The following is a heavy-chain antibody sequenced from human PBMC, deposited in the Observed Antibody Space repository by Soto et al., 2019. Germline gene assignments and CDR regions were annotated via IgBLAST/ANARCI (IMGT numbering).Heavy chain of an antibody. CDR2: IYYSGNT. CDR1: GDSISSGDYY. D-gene: IGHD3-9*01. Sequence: SETLSLTCTVSGDSISSGDYYWSWIRQPPGKGLEWIGCIYYSGNTYYNPSLKRRVTISVDKSKNQFSLKLSSVTAADTAVYYCATGNFDWLPLDVWGQGTTVT. J-gene: IGHJ6*02. CDR3: ATGNFDWLPLDV. V-gene: IGHV4-30-4*01.